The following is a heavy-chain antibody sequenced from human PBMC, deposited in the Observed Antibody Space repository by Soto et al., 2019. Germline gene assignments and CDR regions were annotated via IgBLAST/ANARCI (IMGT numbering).Heavy chain of an antibody. Sequence: QVHLVQSGAEVKKAGSSVTVSCKASGGTVSSYAITWVRQAPGKGLEWMGVFIPIFVSAHYAQKFQGRVTMTADEPTSTAYRERSGIRSEDTAIYFWARDRSSDSTGFRGYDLWGQGTLVTVSS. CDR3: ARDRSSDSTGFRGYDL. CDR2: FIPIFVSA. V-gene: IGHV1-69*01. CDR1: GGTVSSYA. D-gene: IGHD3-10*01. J-gene: IGHJ4*02.